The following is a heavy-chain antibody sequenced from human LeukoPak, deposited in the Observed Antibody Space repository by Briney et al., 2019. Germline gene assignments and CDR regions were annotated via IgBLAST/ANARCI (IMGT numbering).Heavy chain of an antibody. V-gene: IGHV3-30-3*01. CDR1: GFAFSSPA. J-gene: IGHJ4*02. CDR2: ISYDGNNQ. CDR3: TRDRGHNYGYNFDY. Sequence: GGSLRLSCAVSGFAFSSPAMHWVRQAPGKGLEWVAFISYDGNNQYYADSVKGRFTISRDNARNSLYLQMNSLRAEDTAVYYCTRDRGHNYGYNFDYWGQGTLVTVSS. D-gene: IGHD5-18*01.